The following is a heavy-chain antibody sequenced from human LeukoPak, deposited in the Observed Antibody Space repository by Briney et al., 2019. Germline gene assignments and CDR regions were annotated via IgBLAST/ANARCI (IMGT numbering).Heavy chain of an antibody. Sequence: PSETLSLTCTVSGGSISGSSYYWGWIRQPPGKGLEWIGSIYYSGSTYYNPSLKSRVTISVDTSKNQFSLKLSSVTAADTAVYYCARQAYYDSSGYNYYFDYWGQGTLVTVSS. CDR3: ARQAYYDSSGYNYYFDY. CDR2: IYYSGST. CDR1: GGSISGSSYY. J-gene: IGHJ4*02. D-gene: IGHD3-22*01. V-gene: IGHV4-39*01.